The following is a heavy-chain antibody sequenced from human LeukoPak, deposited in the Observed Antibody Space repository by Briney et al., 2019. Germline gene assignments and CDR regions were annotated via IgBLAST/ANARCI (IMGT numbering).Heavy chain of an antibody. CDR3: VKDGSYSGSYNNWFDP. J-gene: IGHJ5*02. D-gene: IGHD1-26*01. Sequence: GGSLSLSCAASGFTFSSYAMSWVRQAQGKGLEGVSAISGSGGSTYYADSVKGRFTISRDNSKNTLYLQMNSLRAEDTAVYYCVKDGSYSGSYNNWFDPWGQGTLVTVSS. CDR2: ISGSGGST. V-gene: IGHV3-23*01. CDR1: GFTFSSYA.